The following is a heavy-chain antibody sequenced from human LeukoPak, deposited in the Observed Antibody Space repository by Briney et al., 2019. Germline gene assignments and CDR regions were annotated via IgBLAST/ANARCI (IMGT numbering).Heavy chain of an antibody. D-gene: IGHD2-21*02. Sequence: PGGSLRLSCAASGFTFSSYSMNWVRQAPGKGLEWVSYISSSSSTIYYADSVKGRFTISRDNAKNSLYLQMNSLRAEDTAVYYCARDLAVTYLSYGTDVWGQGTTVTVSS. CDR2: ISSSSSTI. V-gene: IGHV3-48*04. J-gene: IGHJ6*02. CDR1: GFTFSSYS. CDR3: ARDLAVTYLSYGTDV.